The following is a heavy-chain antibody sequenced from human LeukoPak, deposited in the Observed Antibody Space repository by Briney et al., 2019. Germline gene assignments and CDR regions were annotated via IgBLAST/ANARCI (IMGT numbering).Heavy chain of an antibody. J-gene: IGHJ6*02. Sequence: GGSLRLSCAASGFTFSSFAMHWVRQAPGKGLEWVAVVSNDGTKTYYADSVKGRFTISRDNFRNTLFLQMNNVRPEDTAVYYCARYCSSTSCYYEDYGMDVWGQGTTVTVSS. D-gene: IGHD2-2*01. V-gene: IGHV3-30*04. CDR2: VSNDGTKT. CDR3: ARYCSSTSCYYEDYGMDV. CDR1: GFTFSSFA.